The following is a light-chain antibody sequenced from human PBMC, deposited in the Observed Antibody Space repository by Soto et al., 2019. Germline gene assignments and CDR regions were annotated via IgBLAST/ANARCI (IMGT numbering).Light chain of an antibody. CDR3: QQYGSTQFT. V-gene: IGKV3-20*01. CDR2: DTS. Sequence: EIELMQSPGTLSLSPGEGATLSCRASQSVNSNYLAWYQQKPGQAPTVLIFDTSRRATGVPDRFSGSGSGTEFTLTIIRLEPADFSVYYCQQYGSTQFTFGPGTKVNIK. J-gene: IGKJ3*01. CDR1: QSVNSNY.